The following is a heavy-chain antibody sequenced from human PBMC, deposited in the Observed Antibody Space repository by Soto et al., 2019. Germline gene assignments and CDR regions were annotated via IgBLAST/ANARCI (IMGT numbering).Heavy chain of an antibody. V-gene: IGHV3-30-3*01. CDR2: TSYDGSNK. Sequence: GGSLRLSCAASGFTFSSYAMHWVRQAPGKGLEWVAVTSYDGSNKYYADSVKGRFTISRDNSKNTLYLQMNSLRAEDTAVYYCAREDIVVVTATPTPFDYWGQGTLVTVSS. D-gene: IGHD2-21*02. J-gene: IGHJ4*02. CDR1: GFTFSSYA. CDR3: AREDIVVVTATPTPFDY.